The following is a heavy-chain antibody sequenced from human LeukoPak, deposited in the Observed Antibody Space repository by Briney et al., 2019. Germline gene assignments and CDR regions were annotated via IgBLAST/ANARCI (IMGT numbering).Heavy chain of an antibody. V-gene: IGHV1-2*02. J-gene: IGHJ5*02. Sequence: ASVTVSCKASGYTFTDYYMHWMRQAPGQGLEWMGWINPNSGGTNYAQNFQGRVTMTRDTSISTAYMELTWLRSDDTAVYYCARVAVVPAWGQGTRVTVSS. CDR1: GYTFTDYY. D-gene: IGHD2-15*01. CDR3: ARVAVVPA. CDR2: INPNSGGT.